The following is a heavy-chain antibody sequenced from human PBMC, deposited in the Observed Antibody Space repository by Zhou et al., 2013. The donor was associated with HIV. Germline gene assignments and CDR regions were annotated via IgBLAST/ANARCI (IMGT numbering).Heavy chain of an antibody. V-gene: IGHV1-69*05. CDR2: IIPIFGTA. Sequence: QVQLVQSGGEVKKPGSSVKVSCKGSGDSFNRYAISWVRQAPGQGLEWMGGIIPIFGTANYAQKFQGRVTITTDESTSTAYMELSSLRSEDTAVYYCARDQGSGSYSWGQGTLVTVSS. CDR3: ARDQGSGSYS. CDR1: GDSFNRYA. D-gene: IGHD1-26*01. J-gene: IGHJ4*02.